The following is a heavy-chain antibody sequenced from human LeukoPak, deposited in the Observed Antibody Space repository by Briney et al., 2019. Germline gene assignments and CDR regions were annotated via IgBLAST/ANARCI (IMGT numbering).Heavy chain of an antibody. Sequence: SETLSLTCAVYGDSFSGYYWSWIRQSPGTGLEWNGEVNDRGTTNYNPNLKSRVTISVVTSSNQFSLRLTSVTAADTAIYFCATRRGGPYPYYFDHWDQGALVTVSS. D-gene: IGHD2-15*01. CDR2: VNDRGTT. J-gene: IGHJ4*02. CDR1: GDSFSGYY. CDR3: ATRRGGPYPYYFDH. V-gene: IGHV4-34*01.